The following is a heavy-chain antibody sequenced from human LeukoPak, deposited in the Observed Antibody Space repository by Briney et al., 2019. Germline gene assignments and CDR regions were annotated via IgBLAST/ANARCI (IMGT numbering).Heavy chain of an antibody. D-gene: IGHD1-14*01. CDR3: AKPHSATITADFDH. V-gene: IGHV3-23*01. CDR1: GFTFSGSA. CDR2: ISIGGDYT. Sequence: PGGSLRLSCAASGFTFSGSAMSWVRQAPGKGLEWVSGISIGGDYTYYADSVKGRFTISRDNSKNTLSLQMSNLRAEDTAIYYCAKPHSATITADFDHWGQGTLVTVSS. J-gene: IGHJ4*02.